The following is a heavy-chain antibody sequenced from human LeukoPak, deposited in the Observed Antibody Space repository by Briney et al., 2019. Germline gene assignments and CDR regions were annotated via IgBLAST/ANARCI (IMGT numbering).Heavy chain of an antibody. CDR2: IYYSGST. Sequence: SETLSLTCTVSGGSISSYYWSWIRQPPGKGLEWIGYIYYSGSTNYNPSLKSRVTLSVDTSKNQFSLKLSSVTAADTAVYYCARGGYSYGYLYYFDYWGQGTLVTVSS. V-gene: IGHV4-59*01. CDR1: GGSISSYY. J-gene: IGHJ4*02. D-gene: IGHD5-18*01. CDR3: ARGGYSYGYLYYFDY.